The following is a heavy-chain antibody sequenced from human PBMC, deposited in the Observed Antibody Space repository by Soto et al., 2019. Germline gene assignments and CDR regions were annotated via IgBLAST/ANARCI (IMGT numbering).Heavy chain of an antibody. J-gene: IGHJ3*02. D-gene: IGHD3-9*01. CDR2: IYYSGST. CDR3: ARGRDTYYDILTRERGDFDI. V-gene: IGHV4-30-4*01. CDR1: GGSISSGDYY. Sequence: SETLSLTCTVSGGSISSGDYYWSWIRQPPGKGLEWIGYIYYSGSTYYNPSLKSRVTISVDTSKNQFSLKLSSVTAADTAVYYCARGRDTYYDILTRERGDFDIWGQGTMVTVSS.